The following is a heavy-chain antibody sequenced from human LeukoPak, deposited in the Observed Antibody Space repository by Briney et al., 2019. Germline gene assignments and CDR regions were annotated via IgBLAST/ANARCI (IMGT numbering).Heavy chain of an antibody. J-gene: IGHJ4*02. CDR3: ARCIGLRYFDWLCYYFDY. CDR1: GGSISSYY. CDR2: IYTSGST. Sequence: PSETLSLTCTVSGGSISSYYWSWIRQPPGKGLEWIGYIYTSGSTNYNPSLKSRVTISVDTSKSQFSLKLSSVTAADTAVYYCARCIGLRYFDWLCYYFDYWGQGTLVTVSS. D-gene: IGHD3-9*01. V-gene: IGHV4-4*09.